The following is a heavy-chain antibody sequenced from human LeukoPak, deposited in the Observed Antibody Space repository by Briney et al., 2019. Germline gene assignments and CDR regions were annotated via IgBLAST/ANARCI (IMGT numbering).Heavy chain of an antibody. CDR3: AKDPGYSSSWDDY. Sequence: GGSLRLSCAASGFTFSSYAMSWVRQAPGKGLEWVSAISGSGGSTYYADSVKGRFTISRDNSKNTLYLQMNSLGAEDTAVYYCAKDPGYSSSWDDYWGQGTLVTVSS. CDR1: GFTFSSYA. V-gene: IGHV3-23*01. CDR2: ISGSGGST. D-gene: IGHD6-13*01. J-gene: IGHJ4*02.